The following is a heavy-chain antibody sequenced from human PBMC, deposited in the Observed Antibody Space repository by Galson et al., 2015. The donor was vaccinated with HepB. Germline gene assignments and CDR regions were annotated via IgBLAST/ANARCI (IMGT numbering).Heavy chain of an antibody. D-gene: IGHD6-13*01. J-gene: IGHJ4*02. CDR3: AAGLLTHWQQLPTLDY. Sequence: SVKVSCKASGFTFTSSAVQWVRQARGQRLEWIGWIVVGNGNTNYAQKFQERVTITRDMSTSTAYMELSSLRSEDTAVYYCAAGLLTHWQQLPTLDYWGQGTPVTVSS. V-gene: IGHV1-58*01. CDR2: IVVGNGNT. CDR1: GFTFTSSA.